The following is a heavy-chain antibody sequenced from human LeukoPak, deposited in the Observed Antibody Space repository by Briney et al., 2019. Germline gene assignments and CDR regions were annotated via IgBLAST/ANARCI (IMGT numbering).Heavy chain of an antibody. J-gene: IGHJ3*02. CDR1: GYSFTRCW. V-gene: IGHV5-51*01. CDR3: ARWQLANGAFDI. D-gene: IGHD6-6*01. Sequence: GESLKISCKGSGYSFTRCWIGWVRQMPGKGLEWMGIIYPGDSETRYSPSFQGQVTISADKSFSTAYLQWRSLKASDTAMYYCARWQLANGAFDIWGQGTIVTVSS. CDR2: IYPGDSET.